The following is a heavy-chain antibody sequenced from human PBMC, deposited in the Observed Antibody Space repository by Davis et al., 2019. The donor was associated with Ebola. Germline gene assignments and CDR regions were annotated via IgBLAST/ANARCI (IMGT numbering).Heavy chain of an antibody. V-gene: IGHV3-13*01. CDR1: GFTFRTYD. J-gene: IGHJ4*02. CDR3: ARAQFGDVVLDY. D-gene: IGHD4-17*01. CDR2: IGTAGDT. Sequence: PGGSLRLSCAASGFTFRTYDMHWVRQTTGKGLEWVSVIGTAGDTYYRGSVKGRFTISRENARNSLYLQMNSLTAGDTAVYYWARAQFGDVVLDYWGQGTLVTVSS.